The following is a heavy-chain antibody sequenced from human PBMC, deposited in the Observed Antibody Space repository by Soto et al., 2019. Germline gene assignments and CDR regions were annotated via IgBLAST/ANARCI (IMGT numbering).Heavy chain of an antibody. CDR3: ARGGQRGPPYYYYYGMDV. D-gene: IGHD3-16*01. V-gene: IGHV4-34*01. CDR2: INHSGST. CDR1: GGSFSGYY. Sequence: QVQLQQWGAGLLKPSETLSLTCAVYGGSFSGYYGSWIRQPPGKGLEWIGEINHSGSTNYNPSLKSRVTISVDTSKNQFSLKLSSVTAADTAVYYCARGGQRGPPYYYYYGMDVWGQGTTVTVSS. J-gene: IGHJ6*02.